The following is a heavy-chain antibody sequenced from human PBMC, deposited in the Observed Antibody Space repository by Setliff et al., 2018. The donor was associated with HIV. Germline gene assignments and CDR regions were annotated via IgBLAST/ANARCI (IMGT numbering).Heavy chain of an antibody. Sequence: SETLSLTCTLSGFSISSDGFYWNWIRQRPGEGLEWIGYIFGSGITYYNPSLKSRLRISMDTSANQFSVELSSVTAADTALYFCARVPNWGEAPFAFDVWGRGTMVTVSS. D-gene: IGHD7-27*01. V-gene: IGHV4-31*03. CDR3: ARVPNWGEAPFAFDV. CDR1: GFSISSDGFY. CDR2: IFGSGIT. J-gene: IGHJ3*01.